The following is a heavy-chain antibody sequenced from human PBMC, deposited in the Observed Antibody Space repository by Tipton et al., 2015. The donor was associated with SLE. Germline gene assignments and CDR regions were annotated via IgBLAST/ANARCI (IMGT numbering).Heavy chain of an antibody. D-gene: IGHD3-10*01. J-gene: IGHJ3*02. CDR3: ARGGVLGFHPSAFDI. CDR2: IYYSGSTNYSGST. Sequence: TLSLTCTVSGGSISSYYWSWTRQPPGKGLEWIGYIYYSGSTNYSGSTNYNPSLKSRVTISLDTSKNQFSLKLSSVTAADTAVYYCARGGVLGFHPSAFDIWGQGTIVTVSS. CDR1: GGSISSYY. V-gene: IGHV4-59*01.